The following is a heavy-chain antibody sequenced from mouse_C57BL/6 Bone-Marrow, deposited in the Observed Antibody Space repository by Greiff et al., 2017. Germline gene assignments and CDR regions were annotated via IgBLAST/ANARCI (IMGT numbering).Heavy chain of an antibody. J-gene: IGHJ3*01. D-gene: IGHD1-1*01. CDR3: AAPYYYGSSLAY. Sequence: QVQLQQPGAELVKPGASVKMSCKASGYTFTSYWITWVKQRPGQGLEWIGDIYPGSGSTNYNEKFKSKATLTVDTSSSTAYMQLSSLTSEDSAVYYCAAPYYYGSSLAYWGQGTLVTVSA. CDR2: IYPGSGST. CDR1: GYTFTSYW. V-gene: IGHV1-55*01.